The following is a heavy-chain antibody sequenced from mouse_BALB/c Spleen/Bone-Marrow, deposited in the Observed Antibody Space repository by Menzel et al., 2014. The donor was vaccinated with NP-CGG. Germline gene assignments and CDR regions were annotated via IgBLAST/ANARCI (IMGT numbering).Heavy chain of an antibody. CDR2: IYPGSGNT. Sequence: QVQLKQSGPELVKPGASVKISCKVSGYTFTDYYINWVKQKPGQGLEWIGWIYPGSGNTKYNEKFKGRATLTVDTSSSTAYMQLSGLTSEDTAVYFCVRNWDPYWGQGTTLTVSS. CDR1: GYTFTDYY. J-gene: IGHJ2*01. V-gene: IGHV1-84*02. CDR3: VRNWDPY. D-gene: IGHD4-1*01.